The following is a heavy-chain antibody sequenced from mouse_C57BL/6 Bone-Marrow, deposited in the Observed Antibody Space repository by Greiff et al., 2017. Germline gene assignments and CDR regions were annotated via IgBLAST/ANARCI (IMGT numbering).Heavy chain of an antibody. CDR3: ARDRRAYYSNWNYFDY. D-gene: IGHD2-5*01. Sequence: EVHLVESGGGLVKPGGSLKLSCAASGFTFSSYAMSWVRQTPEKRLEWVATISDGGSYTYYPANVKGRFTISRDNAKNNLYLQMSHLKSEDTAMYYCARDRRAYYSNWNYFDYWGQGTTLTGSS. J-gene: IGHJ2*01. CDR1: GFTFSSYA. V-gene: IGHV5-4*01. CDR2: ISDGGSYT.